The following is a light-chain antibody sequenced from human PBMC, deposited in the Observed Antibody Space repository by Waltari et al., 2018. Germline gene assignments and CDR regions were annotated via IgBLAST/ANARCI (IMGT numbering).Light chain of an antibody. V-gene: IGKV3-15*01. CDR1: QSVSTT. Sequence: EIVITQSPATLSVSPGERATLSCRASQSVSTTLAWYQQKPGQAPRLLIYGASTRATGIPARFSGSGSGTEFTLTISSLQSADFAIYYCQQFDNWSFGQGTELEIK. CDR3: QQFDNWS. CDR2: GAS. J-gene: IGKJ2*01.